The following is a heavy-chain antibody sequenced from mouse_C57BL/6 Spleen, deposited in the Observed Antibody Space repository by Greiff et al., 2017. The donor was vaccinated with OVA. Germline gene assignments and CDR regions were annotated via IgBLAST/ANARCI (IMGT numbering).Heavy chain of an antibody. CDR3: ARDWAY. J-gene: IGHJ3*01. CDR1: GFTFSSYA. CDR2: ISAGGSST. Sequence: PGVESGGGLVKPGGSLKLSCAASGFTFSSYAMSWVRQTPEKRLECVATISAGGSSTSSPDTLTGRFPISRANAKNILYLQMSHLRSKDTAMYYCARDWAYWGQGNLVRVSA. V-gene: IGHV5-4*01.